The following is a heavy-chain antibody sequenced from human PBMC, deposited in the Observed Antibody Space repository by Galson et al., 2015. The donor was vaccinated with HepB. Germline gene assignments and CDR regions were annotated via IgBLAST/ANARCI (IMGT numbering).Heavy chain of an antibody. Sequence: SLRLSCAASGFTFSSYSMNWVRQAPGKGLEWVSSISSSSSYIYYADSVKGRFTISRDNAKNSLYLQMNSLRAEDAAVYYCARAPAFPPLAAAGRGYFQHWGQGTLVTVSS. CDR3: ARAPAFPPLAAAGRGYFQH. J-gene: IGHJ1*01. V-gene: IGHV3-21*01. CDR2: ISSSSSYI. D-gene: IGHD6-13*01. CDR1: GFTFSSYS.